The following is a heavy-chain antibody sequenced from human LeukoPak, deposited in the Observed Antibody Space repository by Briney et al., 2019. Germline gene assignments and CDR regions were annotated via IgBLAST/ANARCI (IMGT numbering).Heavy chain of an antibody. J-gene: IGHJ4*02. D-gene: IGHD6-13*01. V-gene: IGHV1-8*03. CDR2: MNPNSGNT. CDR3: ARGRIAAADLDY. Sequence: ASVKVSCKASGYTFTSYDINWVRQATGQGLEWMGWMNPNSGNTGYAQKFQGRVTITRNTSISTAYMELSSLRSEDTAVYHCARGRIAAADLDYWGQGTLVTVSS. CDR1: GYTFTSYD.